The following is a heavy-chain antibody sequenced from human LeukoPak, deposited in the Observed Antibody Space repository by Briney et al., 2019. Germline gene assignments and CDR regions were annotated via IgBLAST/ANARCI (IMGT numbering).Heavy chain of an antibody. Sequence: ASVKVSCKASGYTFIDSYIHWVRQAPGQGLEWMGWVNPKSGRTNYAQQFQGRVTMTSDTSMNTVYMEMSGLRSDDTAVFYCARVSAALGTRYMDVWGNGTTAIVSS. D-gene: IGHD6-25*01. CDR3: ARVSAALGTRYMDV. J-gene: IGHJ6*03. CDR1: GYTFIDSY. CDR2: VNPKSGRT. V-gene: IGHV1-2*02.